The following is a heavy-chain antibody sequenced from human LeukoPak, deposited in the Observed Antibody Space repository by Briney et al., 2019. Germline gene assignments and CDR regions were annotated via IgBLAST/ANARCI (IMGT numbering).Heavy chain of an antibody. CDR3: AKDRGY. Sequence: PGGSLRLSCAASRFTFRNYGMHWVRQAPGKGLDWVAVIWYDGSKQYYIDSVKGRFTISRDNSKSTLYLQMSNLRAEDTAMYYCAKDRGYWGRGTLVTVSS. J-gene: IGHJ4*02. CDR1: RFTFRNYG. V-gene: IGHV3-33*03. CDR2: IWYDGSKQ.